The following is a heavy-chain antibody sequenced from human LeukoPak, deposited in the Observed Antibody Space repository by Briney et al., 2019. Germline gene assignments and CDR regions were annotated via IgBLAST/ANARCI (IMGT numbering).Heavy chain of an antibody. V-gene: IGHV3-30*02. Sequence: GGSLRLSCAASGFTFSSYGMHWVRQAPGKGLEWVAFIRYDGSNKYYADSVKGRFTISRDNSKNTLYLQMNSLRAEDTAVYYCAKDRLWFGDRTQGIDYWGQGTLVTVSS. J-gene: IGHJ4*02. D-gene: IGHD3-10*01. CDR3: AKDRLWFGDRTQGIDY. CDR2: IRYDGSNK. CDR1: GFTFSSYG.